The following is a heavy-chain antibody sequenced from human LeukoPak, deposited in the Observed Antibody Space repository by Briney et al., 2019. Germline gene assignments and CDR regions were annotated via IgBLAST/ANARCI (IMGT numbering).Heavy chain of an antibody. CDR1: GGSISSYY. J-gene: IGHJ4*02. CDR3: ARADLDTMVRGVITPFDY. D-gene: IGHD3-10*01. Sequence: SETLSLTCTVSGGSISSYYWSWIRQPPGKGLEWIGYIYYSGSTNYNPSLKSRVTISVDTSKNQFSLKLSSVTAADTAVYYCARADLDTMVRGVITPFDYWGQGTLVTVSS. V-gene: IGHV4-59*01. CDR2: IYYSGST.